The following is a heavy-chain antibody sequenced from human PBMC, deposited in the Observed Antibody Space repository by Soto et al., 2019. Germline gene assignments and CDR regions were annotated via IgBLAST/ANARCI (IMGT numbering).Heavy chain of an antibody. CDR2: IIPILGIA. CDR3: ARDPPGGGDCYPAYYYYGMDV. D-gene: IGHD2-21*02. J-gene: IGHJ6*02. V-gene: IGHV1-69*08. Sequence: QVQLVQSGAEVKKPGSSVKVSCKASGGTFSSYTISWVRQAPGQGLEWMGRIIPILGIANYAQKFQGRVTITADKSTSTAYMELRSLRSEATAVYYCARDPPGGGDCYPAYYYYGMDVWGQGTKVTVSS. CDR1: GGTFSSYT.